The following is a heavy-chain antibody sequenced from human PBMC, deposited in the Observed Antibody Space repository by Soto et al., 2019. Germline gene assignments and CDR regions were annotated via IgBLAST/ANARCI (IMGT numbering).Heavy chain of an antibody. CDR2: IKSKTDGGTT. V-gene: IGHV3-15*01. CDR3: TTVSKVVLYYFDY. Sequence: GGSLRLSCAASGFTFSNAWMSWVRQAPGKGLEWVGRIKSKTDGGTTDYAAPVKGRFTISRDDSKNTLYLQMNSLKTEDTAVYYCTTVSKVVLYYFDYWGQGTLVTVSS. CDR1: GFTFSNAW. J-gene: IGHJ4*02.